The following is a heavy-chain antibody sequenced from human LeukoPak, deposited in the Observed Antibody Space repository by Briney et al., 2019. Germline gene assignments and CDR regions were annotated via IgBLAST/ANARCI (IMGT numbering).Heavy chain of an antibody. CDR2: IIPIFGIA. Sequence: SVKVSCKASGGTFSSYAISWVRQAPGQGLEWMGRIIPIFGIANYAQKFQGRVTITADKSTSTAYMELSSLRSEDKAVYYCARDLGSGYDLGFDYWGQGTLVTVSS. D-gene: IGHD5-12*01. V-gene: IGHV1-69*04. J-gene: IGHJ4*02. CDR3: ARDLGSGYDLGFDY. CDR1: GGTFSSYA.